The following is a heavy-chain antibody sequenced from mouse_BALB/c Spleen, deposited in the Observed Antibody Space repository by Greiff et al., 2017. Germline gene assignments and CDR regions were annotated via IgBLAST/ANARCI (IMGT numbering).Heavy chain of an antibody. CDR3: ARLFYAMDY. CDR2: ISSGSSTI. Sequence: EVMLVESAGGLVQPGGSRKLSCAASGFTFSSFGMHWVRQAPEKGLEWVAYISSGSSTIYYADTVKGRFTIFRDNPKNTLFLHMTSLRSEDTAMYYCARLFYAMDYWGQGTSVTVSS. V-gene: IGHV5-17*02. J-gene: IGHJ4*01. CDR1: GFTFSSFG.